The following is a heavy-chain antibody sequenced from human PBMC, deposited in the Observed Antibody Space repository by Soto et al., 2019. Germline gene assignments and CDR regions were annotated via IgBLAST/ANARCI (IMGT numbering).Heavy chain of an antibody. CDR3: ARAIAAAGPGGDY. J-gene: IGHJ4*02. V-gene: IGHV1-69*13. CDR1: GGTFSSYA. Sequence: SVKVSCKASGGTFSSYAISWVRQAPGQGLEWMGGIIPIFGTASYAQKFQGRVTITADESTSTAYMELSGLRSEDTAVYYCARAIAAAGPGGDYWGQGTLVTVSS. CDR2: IIPIFGTA. D-gene: IGHD6-13*01.